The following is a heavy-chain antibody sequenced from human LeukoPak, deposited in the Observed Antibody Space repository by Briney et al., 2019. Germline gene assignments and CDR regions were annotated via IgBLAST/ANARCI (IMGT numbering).Heavy chain of an antibody. CDR2: IYYSGST. CDR1: GDSISSGGYY. D-gene: IGHD4-17*01. V-gene: IGHV4-31*03. J-gene: IGHJ3*01. Sequence: SETLSLTCTVSGDSISSGGYYWSWIRQHPGKGLEWIGYIYYSGSTYYNPSLKSRVTISVDTSKNQFSLKLISVTAADTAVYYCARVLNGYGDYSSDWGQGTMVTLSS. CDR3: ARVLNGYGDYSSD.